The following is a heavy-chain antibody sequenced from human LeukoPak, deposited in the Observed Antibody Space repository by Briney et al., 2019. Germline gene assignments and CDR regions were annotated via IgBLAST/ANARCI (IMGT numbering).Heavy chain of an antibody. CDR3: ATWRTAKTGFDY. CDR2: IYYSGSP. D-gene: IGHD3-3*01. V-gene: IGHV4-39*01. Sequence: SETLSLTCTVSGGSISNNNYYWAWLRQPPGKGLECIGSIYYSGSPYYNPSLKSRVTIPVDTSKNQFSLRLSSVTAADTAVYYCATWRTAKTGFDYWGQGTLVTVSS. J-gene: IGHJ4*02. CDR1: GGSISNNNYY.